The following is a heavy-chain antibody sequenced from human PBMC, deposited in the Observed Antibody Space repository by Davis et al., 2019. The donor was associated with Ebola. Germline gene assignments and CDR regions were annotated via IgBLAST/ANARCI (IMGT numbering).Heavy chain of an antibody. J-gene: IGHJ4*02. CDR2: ISFDGSNK. CDR3: ARGRELLGRGLDY. CDR1: GFTFSRYA. V-gene: IGHV3-30-3*01. D-gene: IGHD1-7*01. Sequence: GESLKIPCAASGFTFSRYAMHWVRKAPGKGLEWVAVISFDGSNKNYTDSVKGRFTISRDNSKDTLYLQMNSLRPEDTAVHYCARGRELLGRGLDYWGQGILVIVSS.